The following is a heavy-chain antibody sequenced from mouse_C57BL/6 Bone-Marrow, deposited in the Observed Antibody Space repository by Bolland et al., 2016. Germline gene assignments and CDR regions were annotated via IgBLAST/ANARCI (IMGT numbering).Heavy chain of an antibody. CDR2: DT. D-gene: IGHD2-3*01. J-gene: IGHJ4*01. V-gene: IGHV1-47*01. Sequence: DTKYNEKFKGKATLTVEKSSSTVYLELSRLTSDDSAVYYCARRGYYDHYAMDYWGQGTS. CDR3: ARRGYYDHYAMDY.